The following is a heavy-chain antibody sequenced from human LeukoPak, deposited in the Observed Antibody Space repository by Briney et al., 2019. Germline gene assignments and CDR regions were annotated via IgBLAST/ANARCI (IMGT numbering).Heavy chain of an antibody. J-gene: IGHJ4*02. D-gene: IGHD3-9*01. CDR2: IRSKAYSGTT. Sequence: PGGSLRLSCTASGLTFGDYAMSWVRQAPGKGLVWEGFIRSKAYSGTTEYAASVKGRFTISRDDSKSIAYLQMNSLKTEDTAVYYCTPDYDILTGYLIDYWGQGTLVTVSS. CDR1: GLTFGDYA. V-gene: IGHV3-49*04. CDR3: TPDYDILTGYLIDY.